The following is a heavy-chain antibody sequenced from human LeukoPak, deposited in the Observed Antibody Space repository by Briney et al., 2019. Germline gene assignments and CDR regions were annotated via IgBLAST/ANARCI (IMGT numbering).Heavy chain of an antibody. CDR1: GLTFSSYG. J-gene: IGHJ4*02. Sequence: GGSLRLSCAASGLTFSSYGMSWVRQAPGKGLEWVSSITGSGGTTYVDSVQGRFTNSRDSSKNTLYLQMDSLRDEDTAVYYCVRDHDYYFGYWGQGILVTVSA. D-gene: IGHD3-16*01. V-gene: IGHV3-23*01. CDR3: VRDHDYYFGY. CDR2: ITGSGGTT.